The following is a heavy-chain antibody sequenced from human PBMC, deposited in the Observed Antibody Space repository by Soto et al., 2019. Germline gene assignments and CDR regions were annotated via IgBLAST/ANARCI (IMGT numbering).Heavy chain of an antibody. D-gene: IGHD2-15*01. Sequence: GGSLRLSCAASGFTFSAYSMNWVRQAPGKGLEWVSSISSSSYIYYADSLKGRFTISRDNAKNSLYLQMNSLRVEDTAVYYCAMLRRDAYNLWGQGTMVTVYS. CDR1: GFTFSAYS. CDR3: AMLRRDAYNL. V-gene: IGHV3-21*01. CDR2: ISSSSYI. J-gene: IGHJ5*02.